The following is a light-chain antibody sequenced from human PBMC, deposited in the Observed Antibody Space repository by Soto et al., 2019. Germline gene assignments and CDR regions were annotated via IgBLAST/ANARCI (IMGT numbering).Light chain of an antibody. CDR3: QQADSFPLN. V-gene: IGKV1D-12*01. J-gene: IGKJ4*01. CDR2: GAS. Sequence: DIQITRSPSSVSASIGDTVTIACRASQDISTLLAWYQQKPGKAPKLLIYGASTLESGVPSRFSGRGSGTDFTLTISSLQPEDFATSFCQQADSFPLNLGGGTKV. CDR1: QDISTL.